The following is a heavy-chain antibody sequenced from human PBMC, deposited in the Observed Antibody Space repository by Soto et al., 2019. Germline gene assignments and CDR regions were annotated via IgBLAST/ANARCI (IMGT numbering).Heavy chain of an antibody. V-gene: IGHV1-18*01. D-gene: IGHD6-6*01. J-gene: IGHJ4*02. Sequence: ASVKVSCKASGYTFTNYGFSWVRQAPGQGLEWMGWISGYNGNTNYAERLQGRVTMATDTSTSTAYMELKSLRYDDTAVYYCAREGQLGYWGQGTPVTVSS. CDR3: AREGQLGY. CDR2: ISGYNGNT. CDR1: GYTFTNYG.